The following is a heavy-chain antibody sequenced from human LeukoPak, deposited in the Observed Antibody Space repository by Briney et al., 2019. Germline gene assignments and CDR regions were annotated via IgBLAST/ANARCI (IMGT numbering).Heavy chain of an antibody. D-gene: IGHD1-26*01. V-gene: IGHV1-2*02. CDR3: AVDSGSYYVVPNWFDP. CDR2: INPNSGGT. J-gene: IGHJ5*02. Sequence: ASVKVSCKASGYTFTGYYMHWLRQAPGQGLEWMGWINPNSGGTNYAQKFQGRVTMTRDTSISTAYMELSRLRSDDTAVYYCAVDSGSYYVVPNWFDPWGQGTLVTVSS. CDR1: GYTFTGYY.